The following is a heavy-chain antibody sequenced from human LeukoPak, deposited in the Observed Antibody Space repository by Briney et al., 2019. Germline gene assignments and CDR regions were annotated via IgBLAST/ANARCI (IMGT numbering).Heavy chain of an antibody. CDR3: ARGGSAYYYDSSGVYYFDY. CDR1: GGSISSYY. V-gene: IGHV4-59*01. J-gene: IGHJ4*02. D-gene: IGHD3-22*01. CDR2: IYYSGST. Sequence: SETLSLTCTVSGGSISSYYLTWIRQPPGKGLEWIGYIYYSGSTNYNPSLKSRVTISVDTSKNQFSLKLSSVTAADTAVYYCARGGSAYYYDSSGVYYFDYWGQGTLVTVSS.